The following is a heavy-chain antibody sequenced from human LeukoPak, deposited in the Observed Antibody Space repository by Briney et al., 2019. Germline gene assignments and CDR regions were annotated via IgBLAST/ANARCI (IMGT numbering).Heavy chain of an antibody. CDR3: ARFAAGGSYYYYMDV. V-gene: IGHV3-48*01. J-gene: IGHJ6*03. CDR2: IGTSSTTI. CDR1: GFTFSSYT. Sequence: GGSLRLSCAASGFTFSSYTMSWVRQPPGKGLEWVSNIGTSSTTIYYADSVKGRFTISRDNTKNSLYLQMNSLRADDTAVYYCARFAAGGSYYYYMDVWGKGTTVTVSS. D-gene: IGHD6-25*01.